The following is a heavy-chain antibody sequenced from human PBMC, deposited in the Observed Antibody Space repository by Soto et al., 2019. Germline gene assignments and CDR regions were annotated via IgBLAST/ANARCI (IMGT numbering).Heavy chain of an antibody. CDR2: VYPGDSDT. Sequence: GESLKISCKTSGYSFTDYWIGWVRQMPGKGLEYMGVVYPGDSDTRYSPSFQGQVTISADKSITTAYLQWSSLKASDTATYYCARVDTAIAIRPNYFDYRGQGTLVTVSS. J-gene: IGHJ4*01. CDR3: ARVDTAIAIRPNYFDY. V-gene: IGHV5-51*01. D-gene: IGHD5-18*01. CDR1: GYSFTDYW.